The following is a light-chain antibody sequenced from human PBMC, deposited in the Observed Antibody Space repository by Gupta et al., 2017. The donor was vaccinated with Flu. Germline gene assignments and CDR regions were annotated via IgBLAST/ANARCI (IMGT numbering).Light chain of an antibody. CDR2: EDN. CDR3: FSTDISGDQMV. J-gene: IGLJ2*01. CDR1: ALPRKY. Sequence: TAWFVWSGGALPRKYVYCYKPKSARAPLLFSDEDNARPSSIPDRFSGASSGTMATFTITWAQAEDEAAYFCFSTDISGDQMVFGGGTKLTVL. V-gene: IGLV3-10*01.